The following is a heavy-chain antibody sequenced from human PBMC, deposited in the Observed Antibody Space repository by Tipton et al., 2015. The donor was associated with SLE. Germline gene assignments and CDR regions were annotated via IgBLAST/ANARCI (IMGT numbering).Heavy chain of an antibody. V-gene: IGHV3-9*01. Sequence: SLRLSCAASGFTFDDYAMHWVRQAPGKGLEWVSGISWNSGSIGYADSVKGRFTISRDNAKNSLYLQMNSLRAEDTALYYCAKDGGRIQGCGYYYFDYWGQGTPVTVSS. CDR3: AKDGGRIQGCGYYYFDY. J-gene: IGHJ4*02. CDR2: ISWNSGSI. D-gene: IGHD5-18*01. CDR1: GFTFDDYA.